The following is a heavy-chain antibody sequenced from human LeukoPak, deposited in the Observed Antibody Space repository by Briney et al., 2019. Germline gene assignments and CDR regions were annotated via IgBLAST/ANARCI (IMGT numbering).Heavy chain of an antibody. CDR1: GFTFSDYY. Sequence: GGSLRLSCAASGFTFSDYYMSWIRQAPGKGLEWVSHISSSGSTIYYADSVKGRFTISRDNAKNSLYLQMNSLRAEDTAVYYCASAPGGNWNTEDYWGQGTLVTVSS. V-gene: IGHV3-11*01. CDR3: ASAPGGNWNTEDY. D-gene: IGHD1/OR15-1a*01. CDR2: ISSSGSTI. J-gene: IGHJ4*02.